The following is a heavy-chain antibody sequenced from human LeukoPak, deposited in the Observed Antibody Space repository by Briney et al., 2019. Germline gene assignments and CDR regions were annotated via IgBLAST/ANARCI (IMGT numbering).Heavy chain of an antibody. J-gene: IGHJ4*02. Sequence: PGGSLRLSCEGAGFTFSTYAMSWVRQAPGKGLEWVSSISSGGSYYADSVRGRFTISRDNSKNTLYLQMNSLRAEDTAVYYCSKADWLSSPFDYWGQGTLVTVSS. CDR1: GFTFSTYA. CDR3: SKADWLSSPFDY. D-gene: IGHD3-9*01. CDR2: ISSGGS. V-gene: IGHV3-23*01.